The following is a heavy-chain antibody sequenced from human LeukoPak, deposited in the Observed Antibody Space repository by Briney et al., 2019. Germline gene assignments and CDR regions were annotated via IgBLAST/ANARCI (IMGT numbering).Heavy chain of an antibody. CDR3: AKDIGRDGYRPEYFDL. Sequence: GGSLRLSCAASGFTFDDYAMHWVRQAPGKGLEWVSGISWNSGSIGYADSVKGRFTISRDNAKNSLYLQMNSLRAEDTALYYCAKDIGRDGYRPEYFDLWGRGTLVTVSS. J-gene: IGHJ2*01. CDR2: ISWNSGSI. CDR1: GFTFDDYA. D-gene: IGHD5-24*01. V-gene: IGHV3-9*01.